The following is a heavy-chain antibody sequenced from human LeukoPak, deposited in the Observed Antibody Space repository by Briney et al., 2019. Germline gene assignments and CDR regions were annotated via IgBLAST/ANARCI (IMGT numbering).Heavy chain of an antibody. Sequence: ASVKVSCKASGGTFSSYAISWVRQAPGQGLEWMGRIIPILGIANYAQKFQGRVTITADKSTSTAYMELSSLRSEDTAVYYCARAPRLVPYGMDVWGQGTTVTVSS. D-gene: IGHD6-19*01. CDR1: GGTFSSYA. CDR3: ARAPRLVPYGMDV. CDR2: IIPILGIA. V-gene: IGHV1-69*04. J-gene: IGHJ6*02.